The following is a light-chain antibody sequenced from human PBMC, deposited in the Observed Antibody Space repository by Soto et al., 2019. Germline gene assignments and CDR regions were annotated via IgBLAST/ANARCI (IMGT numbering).Light chain of an antibody. Sequence: DIQMTQSPSTLSASVGDSVTITCRASQSITTWLAWYQQRPGKAPKLLIYDVSSLQSGVPSRFSGSGSGTDFTLTISSLQAEDFATYSCQQSYNVPFTFGPGTKVD. V-gene: IGKV1-5*01. J-gene: IGKJ3*01. CDR3: QQSYNVPFT. CDR1: QSITTW. CDR2: DVS.